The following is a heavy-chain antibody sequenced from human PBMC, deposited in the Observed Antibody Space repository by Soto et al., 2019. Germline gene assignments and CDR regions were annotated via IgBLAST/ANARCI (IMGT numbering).Heavy chain of an antibody. CDR3: AKDHADDSRGYTFDY. J-gene: IGHJ4*02. CDR1: GFTFSSYA. V-gene: IGHV3-23*01. D-gene: IGHD3-22*01. CDR2: ISGSGGST. Sequence: GGSLRLSCAASGFTFSSYAMSWVRQAPGKGLEWVSAISGSGGSTYYADSVKGRFTISRDNSKNTLYLQMNSLRAEDTAVYYCAKDHADDSRGYTFDYWGQGTLVTVYS.